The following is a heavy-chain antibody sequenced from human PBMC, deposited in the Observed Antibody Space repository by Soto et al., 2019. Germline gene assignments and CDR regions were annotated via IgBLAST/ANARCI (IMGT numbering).Heavy chain of an antibody. CDR1: GGSISSGGYY. CDR2: IYYSGST. D-gene: IGHD1-26*01. V-gene: IGHV4-31*03. J-gene: IGHJ4*02. CDR3: AREGGIVGATAADY. Sequence: QVQLQESGPGLVKPSQTLSLTCTVSGGSISSGGYYWSWIRQHPGKGLEWIWYIYYSGSTYYNPSLKSRVTISVDTSKSQFSLKLSSVTAADTAVYYCAREGGIVGATAADYWGQGTLVTVSS.